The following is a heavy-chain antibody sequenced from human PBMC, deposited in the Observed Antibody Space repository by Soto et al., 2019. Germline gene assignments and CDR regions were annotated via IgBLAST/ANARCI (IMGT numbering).Heavy chain of an antibody. Sequence: QVQLVQSGAEVKKPGASVKVSCKASGYTFTSSYMQWVRQAPGQGLEWMGIINPSGGATTYAPKFQGRVTMTRDTSTSTVYMELSSLSSEATAVYYCARDQDMDVWGQGTTVTVSS. V-gene: IGHV1-46*01. J-gene: IGHJ6*02. CDR3: ARDQDMDV. CDR1: GYTFTSSY. CDR2: INPSGGAT.